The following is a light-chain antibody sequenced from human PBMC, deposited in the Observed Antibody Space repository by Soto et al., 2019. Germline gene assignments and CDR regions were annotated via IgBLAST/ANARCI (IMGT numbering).Light chain of an antibody. V-gene: IGKV1-39*01. Sequence: NQMTQSPSSLSASVGDRVTITCRASQPVTNYLSWYQQKPGKAPTLLIYAASRLQSGVPSRFSAGGSGTEFTLSINSLLPEDFATYYCQQSYIAPWTFGQVGKVAIK. CDR3: QQSYIAPWT. CDR2: AAS. CDR1: QPVTNY. J-gene: IGKJ1*01.